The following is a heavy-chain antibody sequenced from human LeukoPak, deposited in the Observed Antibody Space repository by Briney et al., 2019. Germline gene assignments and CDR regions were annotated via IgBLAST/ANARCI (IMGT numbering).Heavy chain of an antibody. CDR2: IKSKTDGGTT. D-gene: IGHD3-22*01. CDR3: TTGPGYYDSSGYYENYFDY. CDR1: GFTFSNAW. Sequence: GGSLRLSCAASGFTFSNAWMSWVRQAPGKGLEWVGRIKSKTDGGTTDYAAPVKGRFTISRDDSKNTLYLQMNSLKTEDTAVYYCTTGPGYYDSSGYYENYFDYWGQGTLVTVSS. V-gene: IGHV3-15*01. J-gene: IGHJ4*02.